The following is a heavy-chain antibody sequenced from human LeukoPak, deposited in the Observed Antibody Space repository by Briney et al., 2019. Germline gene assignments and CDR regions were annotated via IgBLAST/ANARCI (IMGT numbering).Heavy chain of an antibody. V-gene: IGHV1-46*01. D-gene: IGHD2-2*01. CDR3: ATNHLGYCSSTSCLGGNWFDP. Sequence: ASVKVSCKASGYTFTSYYMHWVRQAAGQGLEWMGIINPSGGSTSYAQKFQGRVTMTRDMSTSTVYMELSSLRSEDTAVYYCATNHLGYCSSTSCLGGNWFDPWGQGTLVTVSS. CDR1: GYTFTSYY. J-gene: IGHJ5*02. CDR2: INPSGGST.